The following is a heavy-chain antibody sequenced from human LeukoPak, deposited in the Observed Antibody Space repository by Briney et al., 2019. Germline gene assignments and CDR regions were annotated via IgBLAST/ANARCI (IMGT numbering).Heavy chain of an antibody. CDR1: SGSISSGGYY. J-gene: IGHJ6*02. D-gene: IGHD6-13*01. CDR2: IYYSGST. V-gene: IGHV4-31*03. CDR3: ARGVWLAAADFYYYYGMDV. Sequence: SETLSLTCTVSSGSISSGGYYWSWIRQHPGKGLEWIGYIYYSGSTYYNPSLKSRVTISVDTSKNQFSLKLSSVTAADTAVYYCARGVWLAAADFYYYYGMDVWGQGTTVTVSS.